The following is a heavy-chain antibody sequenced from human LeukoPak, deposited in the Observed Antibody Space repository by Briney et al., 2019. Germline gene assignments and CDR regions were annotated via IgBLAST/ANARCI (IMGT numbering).Heavy chain of an antibody. CDR3: ARVSDGNNFDY. Sequence: GGSLRLSCEASGFTFSNYPMTWVRQAPGKGLEWVTNIKQDGSEKYYVDSVKGRFTVSRDNAKNSLFLQMNSLRAEDTAVYYCARVSDGNNFDYWGQGALVAVSS. J-gene: IGHJ4*02. V-gene: IGHV3-7*01. CDR1: GFTFSNYP. CDR2: IKQDGSEK.